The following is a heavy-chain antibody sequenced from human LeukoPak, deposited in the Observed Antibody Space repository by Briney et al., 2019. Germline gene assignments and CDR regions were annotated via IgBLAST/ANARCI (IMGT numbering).Heavy chain of an antibody. CDR3: ARLPFNSGYEYFDY. J-gene: IGHJ4*02. Sequence: SETLSLTCTVSGGSISSSSYYWGWVRQPPGKGLEWIGSIYYSGSTYYNPSLKSRVTISVDKSKNQFSLKLSSVTAADTAVYSCARLPFNSGYEYFDYWGQGILVTVSS. CDR1: GGSISSSSYY. CDR2: IYYSGST. D-gene: IGHD5-12*01. V-gene: IGHV4-39*07.